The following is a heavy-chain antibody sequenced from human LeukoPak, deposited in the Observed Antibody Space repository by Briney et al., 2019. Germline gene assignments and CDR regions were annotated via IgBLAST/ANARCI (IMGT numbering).Heavy chain of an antibody. CDR3: ARELTYYDFWSGYYGTNWFDP. Sequence: PSETLSLTRAVYGGSFSGYYWSWIRQPPGKGLEWIGEINHSGSTNYNPSLKCRVTISVDTSKNQFSLKLSSVTAADTAVYYCARELTYYDFWSGYYGTNWFDPWGQGTLVTVSS. CDR2: INHSGST. J-gene: IGHJ5*02. CDR1: GGSFSGYY. D-gene: IGHD3-3*01. V-gene: IGHV4-34*01.